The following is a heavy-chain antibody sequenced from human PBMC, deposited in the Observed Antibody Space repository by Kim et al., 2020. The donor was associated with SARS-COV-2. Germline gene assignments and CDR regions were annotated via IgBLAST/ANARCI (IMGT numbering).Heavy chain of an antibody. D-gene: IGHD3-10*01. Sequence: GGSLRLSCAASGFRFSEYYMTWIRQAPGKGLEWVAHSSSSGSTIYYADSVKGRFTISRDNAKKSLYLEMNSLRAEDTAVYYCARGHQLLEDWGQGTLVTVSS. J-gene: IGHJ4*02. CDR1: GFRFSEYY. V-gene: IGHV3-11*04. CDR3: ARGHQLLED. CDR2: SSSSGSTI.